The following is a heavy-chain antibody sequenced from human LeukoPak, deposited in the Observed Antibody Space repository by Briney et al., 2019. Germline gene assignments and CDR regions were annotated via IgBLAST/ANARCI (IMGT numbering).Heavy chain of an antibody. D-gene: IGHD5-12*01. CDR2: IYYSGST. J-gene: IGHJ4*02. CDR3: ARGKDRVATITGY. V-gene: IGHV4-39*07. CDR1: GGSISSSSHY. Sequence: SETLSLTCTVSGGSISSSSHYWGWIRQPPGKGLEWIGSIYYSGSTYYNPSLKSRVTISVDTSKNQFSLKLSSVTAADTAVYYCARGKDRVATITGYWGQGTLVTVSS.